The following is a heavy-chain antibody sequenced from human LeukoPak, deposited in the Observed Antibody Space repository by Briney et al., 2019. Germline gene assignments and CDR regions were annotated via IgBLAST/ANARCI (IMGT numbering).Heavy chain of an antibody. CDR1: GGSISSSSYY. D-gene: IGHD2-15*01. J-gene: IGHJ5*02. Sequence: PSETLSLTCTVSGGSISSSSYYWGWIRQPPGKGLEWIGTIHYRGNTYYNPSLKSRVAISVDTSKNQFSLKLTSVTAADTAVYYCARDVVGLRGSWFDPWGQGTLVTVSS. CDR3: ARDVVGLRGSWFDP. CDR2: IHYRGNT. V-gene: IGHV4-39*02.